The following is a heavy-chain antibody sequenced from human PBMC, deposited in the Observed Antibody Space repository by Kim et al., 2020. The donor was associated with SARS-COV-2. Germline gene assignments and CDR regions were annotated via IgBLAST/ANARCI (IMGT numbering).Heavy chain of an antibody. CDR3: ARGGQYTTTFDS. CDR1: GGSISAY. J-gene: IGHJ4*02. D-gene: IGHD2-2*02. CDR2: VSPTGTT. Sequence: SETLSLTCTVSGGSISAYWSWIRQFPGKGLEWIGYVSPTGTTLYNPSVKSRLTISVDTSKNQFFLNLNSVTTADTAIYYCARGGQYTTTFDSWGQGTLVTVSS. V-gene: IGHV4-59*01.